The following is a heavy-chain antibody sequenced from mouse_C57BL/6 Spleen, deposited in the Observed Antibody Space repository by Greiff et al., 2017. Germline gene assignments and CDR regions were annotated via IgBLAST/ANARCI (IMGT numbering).Heavy chain of an antibody. CDR3: ARSYGSSYGTFDY. V-gene: IGHV1-54*01. D-gene: IGHD1-1*01. CDR1: GYAFTNYL. J-gene: IGHJ2*01. Sequence: VQLVESGAELVRPGTSVKVSCKASGYAFTNYLIEWVKQRPGQGLEWIGVINPGSGGTNYNEKFKGKATLTADKSSSTAYMQLSSLTSEDSAVYFCARSYGSSYGTFDYWGQGTTLTVSS. CDR2: INPGSGGT.